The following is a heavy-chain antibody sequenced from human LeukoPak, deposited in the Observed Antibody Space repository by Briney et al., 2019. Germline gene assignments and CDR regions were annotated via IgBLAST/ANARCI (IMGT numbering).Heavy chain of an antibody. Sequence: GESLKISCKGSGYSFTSYWIGWVRQLPGKGLEWMGIIYPGDSDTRYSPSFQGQVTISADKSISTAYLQWSSLKASDTAMYYCARLRRGAASAAAGPPSYWGQGTLVTVSS. CDR2: IYPGDSDT. D-gene: IGHD6-13*01. J-gene: IGHJ4*02. CDR3: ARLRRGAASAAAGPPSY. V-gene: IGHV5-51*01. CDR1: GYSFTSYW.